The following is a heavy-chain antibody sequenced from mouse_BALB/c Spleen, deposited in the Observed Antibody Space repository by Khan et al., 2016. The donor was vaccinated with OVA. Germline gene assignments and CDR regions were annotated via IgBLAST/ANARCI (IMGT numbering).Heavy chain of an antibody. D-gene: IGHD1-2*01. CDR3: ARTARIEY. V-gene: IGHV3-2*02. Sequence: QLQESGPGLVKPSQSLSLTCTVTGYSITSGYGWNWIRQFPGNKLEWMGYISYSGSTNYNPSLKSRISITRDTSKNQFFLQLNSVTTEYTATYYCARTARIEYWGQGTTLTVSS. CDR1: GYSITSGYG. CDR2: ISYSGST. J-gene: IGHJ2*01.